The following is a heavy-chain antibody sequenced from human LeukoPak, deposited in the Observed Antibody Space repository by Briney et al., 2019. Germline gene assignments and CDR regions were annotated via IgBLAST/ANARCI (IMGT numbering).Heavy chain of an antibody. Sequence: EASVKVPCKASGGTFSSYAISWVRQAPGQGLEWMGGIIPIFGTANYAQKFQGRVTITADKSTSTAYMELSSLRSEDTAVYYCARSGGSANWFDPWGQGTLVTVSS. CDR2: IIPIFGTA. CDR3: ARSGGSANWFDP. J-gene: IGHJ5*02. D-gene: IGHD2-15*01. V-gene: IGHV1-69*06. CDR1: GGTFSSYA.